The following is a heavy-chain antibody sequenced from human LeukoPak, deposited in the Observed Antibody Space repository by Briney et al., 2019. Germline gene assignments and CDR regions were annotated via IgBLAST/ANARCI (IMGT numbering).Heavy chain of an antibody. J-gene: IGHJ4*02. CDR3: ARGPFYDFWSSYYFDY. CDR2: IYTSGST. V-gene: IGHV4-4*07. D-gene: IGHD3-3*01. Sequence: SETLSLTCTVSRGSISSYYWSWIRQPAGKGLEWIGRIYTSGSTNYNPSLKSRVTMSVDTSKNQFSLRLSSVTAADTAVYYCARGPFYDFWSSYYFDYWGQGTLVTVSS. CDR1: RGSISSYY.